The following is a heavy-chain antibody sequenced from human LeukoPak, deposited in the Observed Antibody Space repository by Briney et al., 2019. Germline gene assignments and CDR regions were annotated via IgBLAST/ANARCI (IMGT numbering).Heavy chain of an antibody. Sequence: SQTLSLTCDVSGGSISSGLYSWSWIRQPLGKGLEWIGYIYHTGSTYYNPSLKSRVTISVDTSKNQFSLRLSSVTAADTAVYYCARRTRWYFDYWGQGTLVTVSS. J-gene: IGHJ4*02. V-gene: IGHV4-30-2*01. D-gene: IGHD1/OR15-1a*01. CDR1: GGSISSGLYS. CDR2: IYHTGST. CDR3: ARRTRWYFDY.